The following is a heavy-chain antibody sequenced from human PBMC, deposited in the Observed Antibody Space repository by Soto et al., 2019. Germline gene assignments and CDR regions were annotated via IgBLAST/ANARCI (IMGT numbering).Heavy chain of an antibody. CDR1: GGSISSGGYY. J-gene: IGHJ6*02. CDR2: IYYSGST. V-gene: IGHV4-31*03. D-gene: IGHD3-10*01. Sequence: QVQLQESGPGLVKPSQTLSLTCTVSGGSISSGGYYWSWIRQHPGKCLEWIGYIYYSGSTYYNPSLKSRVTIAVDTSKNQFSLKLSSVTAADTAVYYCAREFRFGEDDYGMDVWGQGTTVTLSS. CDR3: AREFRFGEDDYGMDV.